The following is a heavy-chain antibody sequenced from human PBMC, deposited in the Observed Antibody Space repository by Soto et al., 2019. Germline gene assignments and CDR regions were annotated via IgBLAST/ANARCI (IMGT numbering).Heavy chain of an antibody. CDR3: AKLYYDFWSGPNDY. CDR1: GFTFSSYA. CDR2: ISGSGGST. Sequence: GGSLRLSCAASGFTFSSYAMSWVRQAPGKGLEWVSAISGSGGSTYYADSVKGRFTISRDNSKNTLYLQMNSLRAEDTAVYYCAKLYYDFWSGPNDYWGQGTLVTVSS. V-gene: IGHV3-23*01. D-gene: IGHD3-3*01. J-gene: IGHJ4*02.